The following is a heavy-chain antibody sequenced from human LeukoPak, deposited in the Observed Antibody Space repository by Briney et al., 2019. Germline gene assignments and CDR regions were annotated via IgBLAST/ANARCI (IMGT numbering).Heavy chain of an antibody. D-gene: IGHD2-8*01. CDR3: AKDRGPVLMGGSWGMDV. J-gene: IGHJ6*01. CDR2: IAWIGGRA. V-gene: IGHV3-9*01. Sequence: HTGRSLRLSCAGSGFTFDAFAMHWLRPVPGKGLEGVSGIAWIGGRAALAVSVKGRFTISRDTDKNSLYLEMNSLKPEDTAFDYGAKDRGPVLMGGSWGMDVWGEGTTVTVSS. CDR1: GFTFDAFA.